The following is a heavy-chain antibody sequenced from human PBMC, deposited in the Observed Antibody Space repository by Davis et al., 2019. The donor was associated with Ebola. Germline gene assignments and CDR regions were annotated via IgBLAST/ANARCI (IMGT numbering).Heavy chain of an antibody. J-gene: IGHJ4*02. CDR1: GYSFSTYW. D-gene: IGHD5-18*01. CDR2: IYPGDSDT. V-gene: IGHV5-51*01. Sequence: PGGSLRLSCKASGYSFSTYWIGWVRQMPGKGLEWMGIIYPGDSDTRYSPSFQGQVTISADKSISTAYLQWSSLKASDTAMYYCARHSSTAMVPYYFDYWGQGTLVTVSS. CDR3: ARHSSTAMVPYYFDY.